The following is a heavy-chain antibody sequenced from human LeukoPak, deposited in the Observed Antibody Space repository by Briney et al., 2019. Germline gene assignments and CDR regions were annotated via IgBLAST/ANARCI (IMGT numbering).Heavy chain of an antibody. V-gene: IGHV4-34*01. CDR1: GGSFSGYY. D-gene: IGHD3-22*01. Sequence: PSETLSLTCAVYGGSFSGYYWSWIRQPPGKGLEWIGEINHSGSTNYNPSLKSRVTISVDTSKNQFSLKLSSVTAADTAVYYCARRGVRNSSGYYLGYWGQGTLVTVSS. CDR3: ARRGVRNSSGYYLGY. CDR2: INHSGST. J-gene: IGHJ4*02.